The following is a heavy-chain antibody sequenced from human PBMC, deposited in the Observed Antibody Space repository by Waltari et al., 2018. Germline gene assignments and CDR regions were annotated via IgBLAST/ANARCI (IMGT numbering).Heavy chain of an antibody. J-gene: IGHJ4*02. CDR1: GYSISSGYY. CDR2: IYHSEST. V-gene: IGHV4-38-2*01. D-gene: IGHD4-17*01. Sequence: QVQLQESGPGLVKPSETLSLTCAVSGYSISSGYYWGWIRRAPGKGGEWMGRIYHSESTCYNPYVKSGDTRSVNTSKNQFSLKLSYVTAAGTAVYYCARQGYGLTPVNFDYWGQGTLVTVSS. CDR3: ARQGYGLTPVNFDY.